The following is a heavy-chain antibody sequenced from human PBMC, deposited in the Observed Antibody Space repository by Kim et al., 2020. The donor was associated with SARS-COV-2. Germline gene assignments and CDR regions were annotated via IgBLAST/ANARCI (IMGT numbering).Heavy chain of an antibody. J-gene: IGHJ6*03. CDR1: GGSISSYY. D-gene: IGHD2-2*02. V-gene: IGHV4-59*01. CDR2: IYYSGST. Sequence: SETLSLTCTVSGGSISSYYWSWIRQPPGKGLEWIGYIYYSGSTNYNPSLKSRVTISVDTSKNQFSLKLSSVTAADTAVYYCARDSRYCSSTSCYTGPTVMDVWGKGTPGTVSS. CDR3: ARDSRYCSSTSCYTGPTVMDV.